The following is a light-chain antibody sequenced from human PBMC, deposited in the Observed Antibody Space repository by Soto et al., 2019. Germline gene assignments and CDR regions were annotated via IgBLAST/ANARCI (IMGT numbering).Light chain of an antibody. J-gene: IGLJ1*01. V-gene: IGLV2-14*01. CDR3: SSYTSSSTLLDV. CDR2: DVS. CDR1: SSDVGGYNY. Sequence: QSALTQPASVSGSPGQSITISCTGTSSDVGGYNYVSWYQQHPGKAPKLMIYDVSNRPSGVSNRFSGSKSGNTASLNISGLQAEDDADYYCSSYTSSSTLLDVFGTGTKLTVL.